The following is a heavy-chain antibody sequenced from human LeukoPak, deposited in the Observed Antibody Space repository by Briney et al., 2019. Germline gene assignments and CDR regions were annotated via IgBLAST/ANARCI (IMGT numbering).Heavy chain of an antibody. CDR1: GYTLTELS. J-gene: IGHJ6*02. CDR2: FDPEDGET. CDR3: ATATSYDFWSGYYLGLYGMDV. V-gene: IGHV1-24*01. D-gene: IGHD3-3*01. Sequence: ASVKVSCKVSGYTLTELSMHWVRQAPGKGLEWMGGFDPEDGETIYAQKFQGRVTMTEDTSTDTAYMELGSLRSEDTAVYYCATATSYDFWSGYYLGLYGMDVWGQGTTVTVSS.